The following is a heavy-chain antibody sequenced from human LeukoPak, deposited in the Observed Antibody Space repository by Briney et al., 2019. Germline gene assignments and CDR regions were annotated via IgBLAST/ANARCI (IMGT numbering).Heavy chain of an antibody. Sequence: GESLKISCKGSGYRFTSYSIGWVRQMPGKGLEWMGIIYPGDSDTRYSPSFQAQVTISADTSISTAYLPWSRLNSSDTAMYYCATPSSRSDYWGQGTLVIVSS. CDR3: ATPSSRSDY. CDR2: IYPGDSDT. CDR1: GYRFTSYS. J-gene: IGHJ4*02. V-gene: IGHV5-51*01.